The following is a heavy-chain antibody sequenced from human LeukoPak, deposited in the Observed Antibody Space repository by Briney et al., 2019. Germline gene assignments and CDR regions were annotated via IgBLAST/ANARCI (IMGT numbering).Heavy chain of an antibody. V-gene: IGHV1-2*04. D-gene: IGHD6-13*01. J-gene: IGHJ4*02. CDR3: AVDSSSYNGLDY. Sequence: ASVKVSCKASGYTFTGYYMHWVRQAPGQGLEWMGWINPNSGGTNYAQKFQGWVTMTRDTSISTAYMELSRLRSDDTAVHYCAVDSSSYNGLDYWGQGTLVTVSS. CDR1: GYTFTGYY. CDR2: INPNSGGT.